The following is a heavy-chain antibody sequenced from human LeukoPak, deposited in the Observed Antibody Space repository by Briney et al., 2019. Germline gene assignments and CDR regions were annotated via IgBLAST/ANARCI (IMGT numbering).Heavy chain of an antibody. CDR2: IYSGGST. CDR3: ARDRGCGSHCYGY. J-gene: IGHJ4*02. CDR1: GFTVSSNY. V-gene: IGHV3-53*01. Sequence: GGSLRLSCAASGFTVSSNYMSWVRQAPGKGLEWVSVIYSGGSTYYADSVKGRFTISRDNSKSTLYIQMNSLRAEDTAVYYCARDRGCGSHCYGYWGQGTLVTVSS. D-gene: IGHD2-15*01.